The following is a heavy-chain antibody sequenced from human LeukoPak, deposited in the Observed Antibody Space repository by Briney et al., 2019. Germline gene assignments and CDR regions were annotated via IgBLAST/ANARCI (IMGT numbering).Heavy chain of an antibody. Sequence: ASVKVSCKASGCTFSSYAISWVRQAPGQGLEWMGWISAYNGNTNYAQKLQGRVTMTTDTSTSTAYMELRSLRSDDTAVYYCARAYYYDSSGYPEERAFDIWGQGTMVTVSS. V-gene: IGHV1-18*01. D-gene: IGHD3-22*01. CDR2: ISAYNGNT. CDR1: GCTFSSYA. CDR3: ARAYYYDSSGYPEERAFDI. J-gene: IGHJ3*02.